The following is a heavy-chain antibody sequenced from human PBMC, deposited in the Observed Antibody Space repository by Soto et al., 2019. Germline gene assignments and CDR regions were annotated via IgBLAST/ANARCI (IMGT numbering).Heavy chain of an antibody. D-gene: IGHD6-13*01. CDR2: IVVGSGNT. V-gene: IGHV1-58*01. CDR1: GFTFTSSA. J-gene: IGHJ6*02. Sequence: SVKVSCKASGFTFTSSAVQWVRQARGQRLEWIGWIVVGSGNTNYAQKFQERVTMTRDMSTSTAYMELRSLRSDDTAVYYCARDSGIAAVGTEIYYYYYVMDVWGQGSSVTVSS. CDR3: ARDSGIAAVGTEIYYYYYVMDV.